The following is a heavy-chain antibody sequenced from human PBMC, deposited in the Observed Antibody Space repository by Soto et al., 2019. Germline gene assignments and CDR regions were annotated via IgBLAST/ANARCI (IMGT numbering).Heavy chain of an antibody. J-gene: IGHJ4*02. D-gene: IGHD3-10*01. Sequence: QVQLVQSGPEVKKPGASVTVSCKTSGYTFTDHGIDWVRQAPGQGLEWVGWVSSYNGNTNYAYNLKDRVIMTTDAATGTAYMELRGLRSDDSAVYYCAREVEGSYSPADIWGQGTPVTVSS. CDR3: AREVEGSYSPADI. CDR1: GYTFTDHG. CDR2: VSSYNGNT. V-gene: IGHV1-18*01.